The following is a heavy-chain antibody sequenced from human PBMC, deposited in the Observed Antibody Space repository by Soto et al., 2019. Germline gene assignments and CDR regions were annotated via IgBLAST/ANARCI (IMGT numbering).Heavy chain of an antibody. CDR2: IYPDTSIT. D-gene: IGHD3-3*01. CDR1: VYDLFGYW. J-gene: IGHJ4*01. Sequence: PGESLQICCNGAVYDLFGYWTGWVRQMPWKGLEWMGLIYPDTSITMYSPSFQGQVTFSADKSINTAYLQWSSLRASDTAMYYCARPEIPTWSSDYDY. V-gene: IGHV5-51*01. CDR3: ARPEIPTWSSDYDY.